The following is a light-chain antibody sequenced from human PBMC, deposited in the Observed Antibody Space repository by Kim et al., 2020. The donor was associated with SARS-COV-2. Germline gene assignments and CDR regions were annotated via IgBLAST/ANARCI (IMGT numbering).Light chain of an antibody. CDR3: QKYATSPET. CDR1: QSVSSNF. V-gene: IGKV3-20*01. CDR2: SAS. J-gene: IGKJ1*01. Sequence: ENVLTQSPGTLSLSPGERATLSCRASQSVSSNFLAWYQQKAGQVPRLVIYSASSRASGIPDRFSGSGSGTDFTLTISTLEPEDFAVYYCQKYATSPETFGQGTKVDIK.